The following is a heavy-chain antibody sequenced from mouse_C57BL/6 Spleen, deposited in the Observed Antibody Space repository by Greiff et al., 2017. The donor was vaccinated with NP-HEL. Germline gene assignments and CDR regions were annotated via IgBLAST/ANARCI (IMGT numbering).Heavy chain of an antibody. V-gene: IGHV5-17*01. CDR3: ARGYYYGSSYVRSAMDY. CDR2: ISSGSSTI. CDR1: GFTFSAYG. J-gene: IGHJ4*01. Sequence: EVKLVESGGGLVKPGGSLKLSCAASGFTFSAYGMHWVRQAPEKGLEWVAYISSGSSTIYYEDTVKGRFTISRDNAKNTLFRQMTSLRSEDTAMYYCARGYYYGSSYVRSAMDYWGQGTSVTVSS. D-gene: IGHD1-1*01.